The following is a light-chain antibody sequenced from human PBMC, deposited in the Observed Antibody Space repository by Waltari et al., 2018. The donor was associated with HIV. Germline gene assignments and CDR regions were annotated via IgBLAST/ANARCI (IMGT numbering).Light chain of an antibody. CDR1: SSNFGSDYL. V-gene: IGLV2-23*02. J-gene: IGLJ1*01. CDR3: CSCPRSGIRYV. Sequence: QSALTQPASVSGSPGQSFTISCTGTSSNFGSDYLVSWYLQHPGEAPKLIIYEVTKRPSGVSNRFAGSKSGNTASLTISGLQAEDEADYYCCSCPRSGIRYVFGTGTKVTVL. CDR2: EVT.